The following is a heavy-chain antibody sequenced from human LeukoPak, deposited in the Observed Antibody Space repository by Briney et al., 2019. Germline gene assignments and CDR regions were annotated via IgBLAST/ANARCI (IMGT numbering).Heavy chain of an antibody. CDR3: AKDLWGGSYVGGDAFDI. CDR1: GFTFSSYA. Sequence: GGSLRLSCAASGFTFSSYAMSWVRHAPGKGLESVSVINGSGDSTYYADSVKGRFTISRDNSKNTLYLQMNSLRAEDTAVYYCAKDLWGGSYVGGDAFDIWGQGTMVTVSS. J-gene: IGHJ3*02. CDR2: INGSGDST. D-gene: IGHD1-26*01. V-gene: IGHV3-23*01.